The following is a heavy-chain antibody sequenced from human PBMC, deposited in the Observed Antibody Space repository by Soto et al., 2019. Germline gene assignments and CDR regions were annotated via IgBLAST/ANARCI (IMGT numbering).Heavy chain of an antibody. Sequence: ASVQVSCKASGYTFTSYGISWVRQAPGQGLEWMGWISAYNGNTNYAQKLQGRVTLTTDTSTGTAYMELRSLRSDDTAVYYCVRDERATCSSANCYYFDDWGQGTLVTVSS. CDR2: ISAYNGNT. V-gene: IGHV1-18*01. D-gene: IGHD2-2*01. CDR3: VRDERATCSSANCYYFDD. CDR1: GYTFTSYG. J-gene: IGHJ4*02.